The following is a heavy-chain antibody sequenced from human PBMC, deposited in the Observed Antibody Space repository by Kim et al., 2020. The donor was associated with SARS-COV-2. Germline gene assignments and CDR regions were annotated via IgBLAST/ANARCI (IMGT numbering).Heavy chain of an antibody. CDR1: GFTFSSYS. D-gene: IGHD3-10*01. CDR3: AGETYYYGSGSYSGDDY. CDR2: ISSSSSYI. J-gene: IGHJ4*02. Sequence: GGSLRLSCAASGFTFSSYSMNWVRQAPGKGLEWVSSISSSSSYIYYADSVKGRFTISRDNAKNSLYLQMNSLRAEDTAVYYCAGETYYYGSGSYSGDDYWGQGTLVTVSA. V-gene: IGHV3-21*01.